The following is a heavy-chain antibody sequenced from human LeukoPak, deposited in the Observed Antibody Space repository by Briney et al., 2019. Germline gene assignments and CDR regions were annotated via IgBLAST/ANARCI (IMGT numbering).Heavy chain of an antibody. CDR2: IYHSGST. CDR1: GGSISSSNW. CDR3: ARGRAAAGIKSHYYYYMDV. Sequence: SETLSLTCAVSGGSISSSNWWSWVRQPPGKGLEWIGEIYHSGSTNYNPSLKSRVTISVDTSKNQFSLQLNSVTPEDTAVYYCARGRAAAGIKSHYYYYMDVWGKGTTVTVSS. V-gene: IGHV4-4*02. D-gene: IGHD6-13*01. J-gene: IGHJ6*03.